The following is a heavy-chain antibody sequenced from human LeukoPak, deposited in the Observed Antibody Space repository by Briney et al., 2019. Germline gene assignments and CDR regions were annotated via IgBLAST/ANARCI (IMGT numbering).Heavy chain of an antibody. CDR1: GFTLSDYY. CDR3: ARYNYDSSGYHFDF. Sequence: PGGSLRLSWAASGFTLSDYYMSWIRQAPGKGLEWVSHISSSASTIYYADSVKGRFTISRDNAKNSLYLQMNSLRAEDTAVYYCARYNYDSSGYHFDFWGQGTLVTVSS. D-gene: IGHD3-22*01. V-gene: IGHV3-11*01. CDR2: ISSSASTI. J-gene: IGHJ4*02.